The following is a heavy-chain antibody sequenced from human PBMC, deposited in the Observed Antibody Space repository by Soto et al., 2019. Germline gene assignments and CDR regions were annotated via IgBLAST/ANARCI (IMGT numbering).Heavy chain of an antibody. Sequence: GESLKISCRTSGYKFTSSWIAWVRQMPGKGLEWMGIIFPSDSDTRYSPSFQGQVTISADRSTSTVFLQWASLKASDTVVYFCARKDKSGYFNWFDPWGQGTLVTVSS. J-gene: IGHJ5*02. V-gene: IGHV5-51*01. D-gene: IGHD3-22*01. CDR1: GYKFTSSW. CDR2: IFPSDSDT. CDR3: ARKDKSGYFNWFDP.